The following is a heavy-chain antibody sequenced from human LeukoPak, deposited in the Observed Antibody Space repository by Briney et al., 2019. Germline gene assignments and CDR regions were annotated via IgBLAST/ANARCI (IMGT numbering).Heavy chain of an antibody. Sequence: SETLSLTCTVSGGSISGWYWSWIRQPPGKGLEWIGYIYGSGNTNYNPSLKSRVTMSIDTSKNQFSLKLSSVTAADTAVYYCARGLYEGWAYWGQGTLVTVSS. J-gene: IGHJ4*02. D-gene: IGHD5/OR15-5a*01. CDR2: IYGSGNT. CDR1: GGSISGWY. V-gene: IGHV4-59*01. CDR3: ARGLYEGWAY.